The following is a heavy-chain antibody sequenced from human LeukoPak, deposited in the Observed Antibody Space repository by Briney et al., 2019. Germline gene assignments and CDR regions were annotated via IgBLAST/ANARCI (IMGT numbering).Heavy chain of an antibody. J-gene: IGHJ4*02. CDR1: GFTFSNYV. Sequence: GGSLRLSCAASGFTFSNYVMSWVRQAPGKGLEWLANINQDGSERYLVDSVKGRFTISRDNAKNSVYLQMKSLRAEDTAVYYCARAVAARSFYFDYWGQGTLVTVSS. V-gene: IGHV3-7*01. CDR2: INQDGSER. CDR3: ARAVAARSFYFDY. D-gene: IGHD4-23*01.